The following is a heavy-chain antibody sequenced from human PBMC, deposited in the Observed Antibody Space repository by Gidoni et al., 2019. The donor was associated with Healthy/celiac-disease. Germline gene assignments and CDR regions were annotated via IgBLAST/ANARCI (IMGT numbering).Heavy chain of an antibody. CDR2: IRYDGSNK. D-gene: IGHD2-2*01. CDR1: GVTFSSYG. V-gene: IGHV3-30*02. J-gene: IGHJ4*02. CDR3: AKGLDCSSTSCYED. Sequence: QVQLVESGGGVVQPGGSLRLAWAASGVTFSSYGMHWVGQAPGKGLEWVAFIRYDGSNKYYADSVKGRFTISRDNSKNTLYLQMNSLRAEDTAVYYCAKGLDCSSTSCYEDWGQGTLVTVSS.